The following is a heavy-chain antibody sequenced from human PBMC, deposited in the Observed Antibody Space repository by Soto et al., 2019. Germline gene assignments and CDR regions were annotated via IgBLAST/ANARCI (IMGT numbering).Heavy chain of an antibody. J-gene: IGHJ6*02. CDR1: GYTFTSYD. CDR2: MNPNSGNT. D-gene: IGHD3-3*01. Sequence: QVQLVQSEAEVKKPGASVKVSCKASGYTFTSYDINWVRQATGQGLEWMGWMNPNSGNTGYAQKFQGRVTMTRNTSISTAYMELSSLRSEDTAVYYCARKIPLLYQPYGMDVWGQGTTVTVSS. CDR3: ARKIPLLYQPYGMDV. V-gene: IGHV1-8*01.